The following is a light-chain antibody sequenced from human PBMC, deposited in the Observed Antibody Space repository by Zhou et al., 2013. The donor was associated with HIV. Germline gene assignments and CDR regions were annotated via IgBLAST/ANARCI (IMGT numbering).Light chain of an antibody. Sequence: AIQMTQSPSSLSASVGDRVTITCRASQDIRDDLGWYQHQPGKAPNVLIYAASRLKSGVPSRFSGTKSGTDFTLTISSLQPEDFATYYCLQDYTYPWTFGQGTKVEIK. V-gene: IGKV1-6*01. CDR2: AAS. CDR3: LQDYTYPWT. J-gene: IGKJ1*01. CDR1: QDIRDD.